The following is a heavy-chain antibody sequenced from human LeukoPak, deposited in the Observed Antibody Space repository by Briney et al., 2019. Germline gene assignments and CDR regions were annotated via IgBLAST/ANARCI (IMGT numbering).Heavy chain of an antibody. CDR3: ARDQYSSSHY. CDR1: GFTFRSYG. CDR2: ISYDGSNK. V-gene: IGHV3-30*03. D-gene: IGHD6-6*01. J-gene: IGHJ4*02. Sequence: PGGPLRLSCAASGFTFRSYGMHWVRQAPGKGLEWVAVISYDGSNKYYADSVKGRFTISRDNAKNSLYLQMNSLRAEDTAVYYCARDQYSSSHYWGQGTLVTVSS.